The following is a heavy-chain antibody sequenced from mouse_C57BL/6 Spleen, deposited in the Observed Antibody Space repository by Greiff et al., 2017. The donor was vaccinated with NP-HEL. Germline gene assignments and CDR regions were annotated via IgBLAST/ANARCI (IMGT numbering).Heavy chain of an antibody. V-gene: IGHV1-15*01. D-gene: IGHD1-1*01. Sequence: QVQLQQSGAELVRPGASVTLSCKASGYTFTDYEMHWVKQTPVHGLEWIGAIDPETGGTAYNQKFKGKAILTADKSSSTAYMELRSLTSEDSAVYYCTRWKDYYGYAMDYWGQGTSVTVSS. CDR1: GYTFTDYE. CDR3: TRWKDYYGYAMDY. CDR2: IDPETGGT. J-gene: IGHJ4*01.